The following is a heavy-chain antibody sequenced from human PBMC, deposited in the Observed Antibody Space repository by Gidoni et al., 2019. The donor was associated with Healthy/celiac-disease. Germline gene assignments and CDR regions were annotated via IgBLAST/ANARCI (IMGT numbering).Heavy chain of an antibody. CDR2: IYHSGST. CDR1: GYSISSGYY. J-gene: IGHJ3*02. CDR3: ARSRDSSSSSVAFDI. Sequence: QVQLQESGPGLVKPSETLSLTCAVSGYSISSGYYWGWIRQPPGKGLEWIGSIYHSGSTYYNPSLKSRVTISVDTSKNQFSLKLSSVTAADTAVYYCARSRDSSSSSVAFDIWGQGTMVTVSS. D-gene: IGHD6-6*01. V-gene: IGHV4-38-2*01.